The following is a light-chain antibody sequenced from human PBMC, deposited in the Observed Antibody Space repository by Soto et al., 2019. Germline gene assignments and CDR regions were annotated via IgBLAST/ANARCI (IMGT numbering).Light chain of an antibody. CDR2: GAS. J-gene: IGKJ1*01. CDR1: QALSTNH. CDR3: LHYGIAPQT. V-gene: IGKV3-20*01. Sequence: EIVLTQSPGTLSLSPGERATLSCRASQALSTNHLAWYQQKPGQTPRLLIYGASDRATGIPDRFSGSGSGTDLTLTICRLEPEDFAVYYCLHYGIAPQTCGQGTKVEIK.